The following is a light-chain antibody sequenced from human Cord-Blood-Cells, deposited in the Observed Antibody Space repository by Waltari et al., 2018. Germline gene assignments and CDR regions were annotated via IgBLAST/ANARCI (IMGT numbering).Light chain of an antibody. V-gene: IGKV3-11*01. CDR1: QSVNRY. CDR2: DAS. CDR3: QQRSNWPLFT. Sequence: EIVLTQSPATLSLSPGERASQSVNRYLAWYQQKPGQAPRLLIYDASNRATGIPARFSGSVSGTDFTLTISSLEPEDFAVYYCQQRSNWPLFTFGPGTKVDIK. J-gene: IGKJ3*01.